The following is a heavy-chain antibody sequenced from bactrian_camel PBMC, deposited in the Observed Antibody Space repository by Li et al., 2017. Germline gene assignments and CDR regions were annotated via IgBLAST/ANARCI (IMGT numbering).Heavy chain of an antibody. V-gene: IGHV3S40*01. CDR3: VASTLPCGSRFFGQMIDRGY. D-gene: IGHD6*01. Sequence: DVQLVESGGGLVQPGGSLRLSCVGTGLTFSNFYMSWVRQAPGKGLEWVSTINSVDDTYYADSVKGRFTISRDNAKNTVYLQMNSLKPEDTAVYYCVASTLPCGSRFFGQMIDRGYWAQGTQVTVS. CDR2: INSVDDT. J-gene: IGHJ4*01. CDR1: GLTFSNFY.